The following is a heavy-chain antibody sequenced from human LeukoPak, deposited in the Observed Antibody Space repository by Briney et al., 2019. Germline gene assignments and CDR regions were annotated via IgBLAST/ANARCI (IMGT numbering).Heavy chain of an antibody. J-gene: IGHJ4*02. CDR1: GGSISANY. Sequence: PSETLSLTCTVSGGSISANYWIWMRQSAGKGLEYIGRIYSSGSTNYNPSLKSRVTMSVDTSKNQFSLKLSSVTAADTAVYYCATDSAGFDYWGQGTLVTVSS. CDR2: IYSSGST. CDR3: ATDSAGFDY. V-gene: IGHV4-4*07.